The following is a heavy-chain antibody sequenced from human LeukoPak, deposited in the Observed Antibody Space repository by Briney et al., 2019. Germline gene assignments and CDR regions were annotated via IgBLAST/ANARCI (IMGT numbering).Heavy chain of an antibody. D-gene: IGHD1-26*01. CDR2: ISYDGSNE. Sequence: GGSLRLSCAASGFTFSGYAMHWVRQAPGKGLEWVAVISYDGSNEYYADSVKGRFSISRDNSNYTVHLQMNSLRAEDTAVYYCAKGGKWDVTPFDYWGQGTLVTVSS. V-gene: IGHV3-30-3*01. CDR1: GFTFSGYA. J-gene: IGHJ4*02. CDR3: AKGGKWDVTPFDY.